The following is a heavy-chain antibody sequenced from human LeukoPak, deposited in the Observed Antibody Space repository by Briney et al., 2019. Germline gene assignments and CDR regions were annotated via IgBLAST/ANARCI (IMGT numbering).Heavy chain of an antibody. CDR1: GFTFSSYS. D-gene: IGHD3-16*01. CDR2: ISSSSSYI. J-gene: IGHJ1*01. CDR3: ATSYVTRAEYFQH. Sequence: GSLRLSCAASGFTFSSYSMNWVRQAPGKGLEWVSSISSSSSYIYYADSVKGRFTISRDNAKNSLYLQMNSLRAEDTAVYYCATSYVTRAEYFQHWGQGTLVTVSS. V-gene: IGHV3-21*01.